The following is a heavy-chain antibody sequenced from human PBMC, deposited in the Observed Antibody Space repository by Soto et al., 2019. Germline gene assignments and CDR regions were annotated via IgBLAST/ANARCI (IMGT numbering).Heavy chain of an antibody. CDR2: ISVSGGTT. J-gene: IGHJ4*02. CDR3: AKDRDYSDSCLNFDY. D-gene: IGHD4-4*01. Sequence: EVQLLESGGGLIQPGGSLRLSCAASGFTFSNYAMSWVRQAPGKGLEWVSAISVSGGTTYYADSVKGRFTVSRDNSKNTVYLQMNSLRAEDTAVYYCAKDRDYSDSCLNFDYWGQGNLVT. CDR1: GFTFSNYA. V-gene: IGHV3-23*01.